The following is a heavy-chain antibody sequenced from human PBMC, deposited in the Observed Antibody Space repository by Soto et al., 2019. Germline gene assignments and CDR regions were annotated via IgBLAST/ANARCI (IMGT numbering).Heavy chain of an antibody. CDR2: IFSSDSNA. J-gene: IGHJ4*02. D-gene: IGHD6-13*01. CDR3: ATWRSSSWFNY. Sequence: GESLKISCKGSGYSFSTYSIGWVRQTPGKGLEWMGNIFSSDSNAKYSPSFQGQVTISADRSISTAYLQWSSLKASDTAIYYCATWRSSSWFNYWGQGTLVTVSS. CDR1: GYSFSTYS. V-gene: IGHV5-51*01.